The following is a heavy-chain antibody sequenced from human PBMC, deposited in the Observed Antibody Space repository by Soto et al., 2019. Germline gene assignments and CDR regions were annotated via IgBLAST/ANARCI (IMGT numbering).Heavy chain of an antibody. D-gene: IGHD2-15*01. V-gene: IGHV1-18*04. CDR3: ARDPSCSGGSRTPSTSYVVSWFDP. Sequence: ASVKVSCKASGYTFTSYGISWVRPAPGQGLEWMGWISAYNGNTNYAQKLQGRVTMTTDTSTRIAYMELRSLRSDDTAVYYCARDPSCSGGSRTPSTSYVVSWFDPWGQGPLVTVSS. CDR1: GYTFTSYG. J-gene: IGHJ5*02. CDR2: ISAYNGNT.